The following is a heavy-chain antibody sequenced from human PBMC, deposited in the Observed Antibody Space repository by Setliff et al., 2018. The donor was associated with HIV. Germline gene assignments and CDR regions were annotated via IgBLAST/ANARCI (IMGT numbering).Heavy chain of an antibody. D-gene: IGHD5-18*01. J-gene: IGHJ3*02. CDR2: ISTYNGNT. CDR1: GYTFTSYG. V-gene: IGHV1-18*01. Sequence: ASVKVSCKASGYTFTSYGSSWVRQAPGQGLEWMGWISTYNGNTNYAQKLQGRVTMTTDTSTSTAYMELRSLKSDDTAIYFCASGMRWDTAMRDAFDIWGQGTMVTVSS. CDR3: ASGMRWDTAMRDAFDI.